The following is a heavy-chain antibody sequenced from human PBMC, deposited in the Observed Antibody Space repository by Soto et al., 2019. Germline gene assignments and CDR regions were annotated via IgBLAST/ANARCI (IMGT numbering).Heavy chain of an antibody. D-gene: IGHD3-9*01. Sequence: ASVKVCCKASGYSFIDYYIHWVRQAPGQGFEWMGRISPKSGGTNYAQKFEGRVTMTWDTSLNTAYMELSSLISDDTAVYYCARPPGYISDWYYFDLWGQGTLVTVSS. V-gene: IGHV1-2*02. J-gene: IGHJ4*02. CDR3: ARPPGYISDWYYFDL. CDR1: GYSFIDYY. CDR2: ISPKSGGT.